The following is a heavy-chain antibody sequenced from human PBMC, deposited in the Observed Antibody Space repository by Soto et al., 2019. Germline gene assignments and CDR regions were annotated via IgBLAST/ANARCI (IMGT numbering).Heavy chain of an antibody. D-gene: IGHD2-8*01. CDR3: AKDFHTNIALMDV. CDR1: GFTFDDYA. V-gene: IGHV3-9*01. Sequence: EVQLVESGGDLVQPGGSLRLSCAASGFTFDDYAMHWVRQVPGKGLEWVSGINWDSDTIAYAASVRGRFTISRDNAKNSLYLQMNSLRPEDTALYYCAKDFHTNIALMDVWGKGTTVTVSS. J-gene: IGHJ6*03. CDR2: INWDSDTI.